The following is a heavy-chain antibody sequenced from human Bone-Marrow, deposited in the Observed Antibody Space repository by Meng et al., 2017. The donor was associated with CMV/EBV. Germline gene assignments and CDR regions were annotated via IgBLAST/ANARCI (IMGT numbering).Heavy chain of an antibody. D-gene: IGHD3-3*01. Sequence: SETLSLTCTVSGGSISSGDYYWSWIRQPPGKGLEWIGYIYYSGSTYYNPSLKSRVTISVDTSKNQFSLKLSSVTAADTAVYYCASRVVKGHLSDAFDIWGQGPMVTVSS. J-gene: IGHJ3*02. CDR2: IYYSGST. CDR1: GGSISSGDYY. CDR3: ASRVVKGHLSDAFDI. V-gene: IGHV4-30-4*08.